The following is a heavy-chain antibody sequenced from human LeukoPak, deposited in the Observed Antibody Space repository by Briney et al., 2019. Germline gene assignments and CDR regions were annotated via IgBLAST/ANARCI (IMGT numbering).Heavy chain of an antibody. Sequence: GGSLRLSCAASGFTFSFYWMNWVRQAPGKGLEWVANIKQDGSEKYYVDSVKGRFTISRDNAKNSLYLQMNSLRAEDTAVYYCASREYWGQGPLVTVSS. CDR1: GFTFSFYW. CDR3: ASREY. CDR2: IKQDGSEK. V-gene: IGHV3-7*01. J-gene: IGHJ4*02. D-gene: IGHD5-24*01.